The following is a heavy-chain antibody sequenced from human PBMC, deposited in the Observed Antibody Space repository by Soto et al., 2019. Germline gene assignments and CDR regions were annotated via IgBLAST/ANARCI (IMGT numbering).Heavy chain of an antibody. V-gene: IGHV4-4*02. CDR3: VHHGGVPYYHDF. CDR1: GGSLSSSSW. J-gene: IGHJ4*02. Sequence: SETLSLTCAVSGGSLSSSSWWSWVRQPPGKTLEWLGEIFYSGSTKYNPSLNSRVTISADQSKNDFSLRLSSVTAADTAVYYCVHHGGVPYYHDFWGQGMLVTVST. CDR2: IFYSGST. D-gene: IGHD2-8*01.